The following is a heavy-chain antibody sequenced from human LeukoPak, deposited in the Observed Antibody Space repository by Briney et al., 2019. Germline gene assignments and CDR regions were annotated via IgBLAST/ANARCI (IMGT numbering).Heavy chain of an antibody. CDR3: ARGPGDYYYMDV. J-gene: IGHJ6*03. Sequence: GGSLRLSCAASGFSFSTSWMHWVRKGPGKGLVWVSRIKSDGTNAYYADSVKGRFTISRDNSKNTLYLQMNSLRAEDTAVYYCARGPGDYYYMDVWGKGTTVTVSS. V-gene: IGHV3-74*01. CDR1: GFSFSTSW. CDR2: IKSDGTNA.